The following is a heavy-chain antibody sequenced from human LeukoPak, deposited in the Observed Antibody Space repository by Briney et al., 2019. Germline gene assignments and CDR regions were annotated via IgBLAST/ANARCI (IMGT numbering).Heavy chain of an antibody. V-gene: IGHV3-23*01. CDR3: AKDRGHRPVLRYFDWPTGGMDV. J-gene: IGHJ6*02. CDR1: GFTFSSYA. D-gene: IGHD3-9*01. CDR2: ISGSGGST. Sequence: GGSLRLSCAASGFTFSSYAMSWVRQAPGKGLEWVSAISGSGGSTYYADSVKGRFTISRDNSKNTLYLQTNSLRAEDTAVYYCAKDRGHRPVLRYFDWPTGGMDVWGQGTTVTVSS.